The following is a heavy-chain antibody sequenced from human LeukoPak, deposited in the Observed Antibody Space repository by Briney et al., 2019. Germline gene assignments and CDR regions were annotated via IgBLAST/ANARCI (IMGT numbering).Heavy chain of an antibody. V-gene: IGHV1-18*01. J-gene: IGHJ6*03. CDR1: GYTFTSYG. CDR3: ARVVDTAMVRYYYYYMDV. D-gene: IGHD5-18*01. Sequence: ASVKVSCKASGYTFTSYGISWVRQAPGQGLEWMGWISAYNGNTSYAQKLQGRVTMTTDTSTSTAYMELRSLRSDDTAVYYCARVVDTAMVRYYYYYMDVWGKGTTVTVSS. CDR2: ISAYNGNT.